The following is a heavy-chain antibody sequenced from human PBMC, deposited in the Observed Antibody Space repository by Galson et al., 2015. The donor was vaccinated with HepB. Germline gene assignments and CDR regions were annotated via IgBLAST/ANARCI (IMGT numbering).Heavy chain of an antibody. CDR3: TREYDYGDYVAFDI. Sequence: CAASGFTFGDYAMSWVRQAPGKGLEWVGFIRSKAYGGTTEYAASVKGRFTISRDDSKSIAYLQMNSLKTEDTAVYYCTREYDYGDYVAFDIWGQGTMVTVSS. CDR2: IRSKAYGGTT. J-gene: IGHJ3*02. CDR1: GFTFGDYA. D-gene: IGHD4-17*01. V-gene: IGHV3-49*04.